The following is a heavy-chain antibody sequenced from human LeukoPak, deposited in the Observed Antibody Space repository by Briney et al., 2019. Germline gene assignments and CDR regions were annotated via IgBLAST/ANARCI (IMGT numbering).Heavy chain of an antibody. J-gene: IGHJ4*02. CDR1: GFTFRSYS. Sequence: PGRSLRLSCAASGFTFRSYSMNWVRQAPGKGLGWVSSISSSTSYIYYADSVKGRFTVSRDNAKNSLYLQMNSLRAEDTAVYYCARTNDFWSGHFDYWGQGSLVTVSS. CDR2: ISSSTSYI. V-gene: IGHV3-21*01. D-gene: IGHD3-3*01. CDR3: ARTNDFWSGHFDY.